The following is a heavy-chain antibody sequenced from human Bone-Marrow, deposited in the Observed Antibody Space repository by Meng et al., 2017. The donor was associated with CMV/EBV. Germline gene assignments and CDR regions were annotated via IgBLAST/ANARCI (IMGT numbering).Heavy chain of an antibody. CDR3: TTGHVL. CDR2: IRSKAYGGTT. D-gene: IGHD6-6*01. J-gene: IGHJ4*02. CDR1: GFTFGDYA. Sequence: GESLKISCTASGFTFGDYAMSWVRQAPGKGLEWVGFIRSKAYGGTTDYAAPVKGRFTISRDDSKNTLYLQMNSLKTEDTAVYYCTTGHVLWGQGTLVTVSS. V-gene: IGHV3-49*04.